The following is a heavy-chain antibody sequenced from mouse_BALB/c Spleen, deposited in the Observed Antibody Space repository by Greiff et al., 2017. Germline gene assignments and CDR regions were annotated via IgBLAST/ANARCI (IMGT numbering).Heavy chain of an antibody. CDR3: TRGGLYYDYDDAMDY. J-gene: IGHJ4*01. Sequence: LQQPGSELVRPGASVKLSCKASGYTFTSYWMHWVKQRPGQGLEWIGNIYPGSGSTNYDEKFKSKTTLTVDTSSSTAYMQLSSLTSEDSAVYYCTRGGLYYDYDDAMDYWGQGTSVTVSS. CDR2: IYPGSGST. D-gene: IGHD2-4*01. V-gene: IGHV1S22*01. CDR1: GYTFTSYW.